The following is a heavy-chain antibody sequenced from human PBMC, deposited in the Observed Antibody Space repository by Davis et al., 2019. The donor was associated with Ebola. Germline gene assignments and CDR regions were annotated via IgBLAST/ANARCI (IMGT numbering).Heavy chain of an antibody. V-gene: IGHV3-30-3*01. Sequence: GESLKISCAAPGFTFSSYAMHWVRQAPGKGLEWVAVISYDGSNKYYADSVKGRFTISRDNSKNTLYLQMNSLRAEDTAVYYCARDPARVTIFGPYMDVWGQGTTVTVSS. CDR3: ARDPARVTIFGPYMDV. CDR2: ISYDGSNK. J-gene: IGHJ6*02. CDR1: GFTFSSYA. D-gene: IGHD3-3*01.